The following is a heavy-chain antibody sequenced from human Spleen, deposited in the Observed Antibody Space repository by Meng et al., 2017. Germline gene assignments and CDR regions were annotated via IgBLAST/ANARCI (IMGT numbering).Heavy chain of an antibody. Sequence: QVQLQESGPGLVKPSQTLSLTCTVSGDSISSGDYYWSWFRQPPGKGLEWIGYIYYSGSTYYNPSLKSRLTILLDTSKKQFSLRLTSVTAADTAVYYCVRENWKSTIDYSGQGTLVTVSS. D-gene: IGHD1-1*01. CDR2: IYYSGST. CDR3: VRENWKSTIDY. J-gene: IGHJ4*02. V-gene: IGHV4-30-4*01. CDR1: GDSISSGDYY.